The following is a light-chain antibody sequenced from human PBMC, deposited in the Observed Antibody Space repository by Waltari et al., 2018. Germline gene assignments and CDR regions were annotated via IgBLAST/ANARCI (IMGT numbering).Light chain of an antibody. CDR2: RNN. Sequence: QAGLTQPPSVSKGLRQTATPTCTGNSNNVGNQGAAWLQQHQGHPPKVLSYRNNNRPAGISERFSASRSGNTASLTITGLQREDEDDYYCSAWDRSLSARVFGGGTNLTVL. J-gene: IGLJ3*02. CDR3: SAWDRSLSARV. V-gene: IGLV10-54*04. CDR1: SNNVGNQG.